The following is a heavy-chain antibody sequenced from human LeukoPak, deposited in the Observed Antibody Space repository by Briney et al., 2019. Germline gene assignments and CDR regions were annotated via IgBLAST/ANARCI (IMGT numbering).Heavy chain of an antibody. CDR2: ISSSSSTI. CDR1: GFTFSSYG. V-gene: IGHV3-48*04. J-gene: IGHJ4*02. Sequence: GGSLRLSCAASGFTFSSYGMRWVRQAPGKGLEWVSYISSSSSTIYYADSVKGRFTISRDNAKNSLYLQMNSLRAEDTAVYYCARDHQLWFGESTPLDFDYWGQGTLVTVSS. D-gene: IGHD3-10*01. CDR3: ARDHQLWFGESTPLDFDY.